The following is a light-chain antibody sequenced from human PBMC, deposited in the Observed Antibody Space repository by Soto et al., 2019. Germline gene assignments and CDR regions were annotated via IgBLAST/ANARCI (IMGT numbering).Light chain of an antibody. V-gene: IGLV2-14*01. CDR3: CSYTSHNTYV. Sequence: QSALTQPASVSGSPGQSITISCTGTSSDVGGYNYVSWYQQHPDKAPKLMIYDVSNRPSGVSNHFSGSKSGNTASLTISALQAEYETDYYCCSYTSHNTYVFGTGTKLTVL. CDR2: DVS. J-gene: IGLJ1*01. CDR1: SSDVGGYNY.